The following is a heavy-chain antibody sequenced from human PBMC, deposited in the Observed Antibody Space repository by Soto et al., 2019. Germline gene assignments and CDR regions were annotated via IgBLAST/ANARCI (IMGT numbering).Heavy chain of an antibody. CDR1: GGTFSSYA. CDR2: IIPIFGTA. Sequence: SVKVSCKASGGTFSSYAISWVRQAPGQGLEWMGGIIPIFGTANYAQKFQGRVTITADESTSTAYMELSSLRSEDTAVYYCARERGPYSSGGASYYCYGMDVWGQGTTVTVSS. CDR3: ARERGPYSSGGASYYCYGMDV. D-gene: IGHD6-19*01. V-gene: IGHV1-69*13. J-gene: IGHJ6*02.